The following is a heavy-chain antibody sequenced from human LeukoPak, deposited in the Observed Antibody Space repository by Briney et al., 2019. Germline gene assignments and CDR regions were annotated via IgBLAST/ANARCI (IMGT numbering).Heavy chain of an antibody. CDR3: ARMGYGDYVDAFDI. J-gene: IGHJ3*02. V-gene: IGHV2-70*04. D-gene: IGHD4-17*01. Sequence: IDLDYDKFYSTSLKTRLTISKDTSKNQVVLTMTNMDPVDTATYYCARMGYGDYVDAFDIWGQGTMVTVSS. CDR2: IDLDYDK.